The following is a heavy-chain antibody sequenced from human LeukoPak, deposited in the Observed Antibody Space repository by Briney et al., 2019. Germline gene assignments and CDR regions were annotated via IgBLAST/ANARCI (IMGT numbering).Heavy chain of an antibody. CDR1: GFTFSDKW. CDR2: IKKDGSQK. Sequence: PGGSLRLSCVGSGFTFSDKWMSWVRQDPGKGPEWVASIKKDGSQKYYVDSVRGRFTISRDNAQNSLYLQMSSLRVEDTAIYSCARVGWELLNLHFDPWGQGTLVTVSS. J-gene: IGHJ5*02. CDR3: ARVGWELLNLHFDP. D-gene: IGHD1-26*01. V-gene: IGHV3-7*03.